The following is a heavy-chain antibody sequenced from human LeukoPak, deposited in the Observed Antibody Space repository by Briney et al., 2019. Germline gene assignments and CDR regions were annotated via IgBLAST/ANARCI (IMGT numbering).Heavy chain of an antibody. CDR3: AKYRMIYGRYSGGSFDS. CDR2: ISYDGSNK. D-gene: IGHD3-10*01. CDR1: EFTFSSYG. J-gene: IGHJ4*02. V-gene: IGHV3-30*18. Sequence: GGSLRLSCVGSEFTFSSYGMHWVRQAPGKGLEWVALISYDGSNKSYADSVKGRFTNSRDNSKNTLFLEMNSLRDDDTAVYSCAKYRMIYGRYSGGSFDSWGQGTLVIVSS.